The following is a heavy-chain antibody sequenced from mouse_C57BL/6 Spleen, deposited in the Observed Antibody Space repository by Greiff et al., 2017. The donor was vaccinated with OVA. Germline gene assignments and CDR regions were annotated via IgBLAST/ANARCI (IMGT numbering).Heavy chain of an antibody. J-gene: IGHJ4*01. D-gene: IGHD2-2*01. CDR3: ARGHGYDVVPYYAMDY. CDR1: GYTFTSYW. V-gene: IGHV1-52*01. Sequence: QVQLKQPGAELVRPGSSVKLSCKASGYTFTSYWMHWVKQRPIQGLEWIGNIDPSDSETHYNQKFKDKATLTVDKSSSTAYMQLSSLTSEDSAVYYCARGHGYDVVPYYAMDYWGQGTSVTVSS. CDR2: IDPSDSET.